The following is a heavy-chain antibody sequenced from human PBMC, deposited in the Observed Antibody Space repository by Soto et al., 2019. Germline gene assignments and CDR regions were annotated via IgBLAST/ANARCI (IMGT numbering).Heavy chain of an antibody. CDR1: GFTSSGSA. J-gene: IGHJ1*01. Sequence: EVQLVESGGGLVQPGGSLKLSCAASGFTSSGSAMHWVRQASGKGLEWVGRIRSKANSYATAYAASVKGRFTISRDDSKNTAYLQMNSLKTEDTAVYYCTRHEAVAGDTEYFQHWGQGTLVTVSS. CDR3: TRHEAVAGDTEYFQH. V-gene: IGHV3-73*01. CDR2: IRSKANSYAT. D-gene: IGHD6-19*01.